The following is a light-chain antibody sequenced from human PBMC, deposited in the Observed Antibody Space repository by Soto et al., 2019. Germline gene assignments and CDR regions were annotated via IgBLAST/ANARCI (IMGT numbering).Light chain of an antibody. V-gene: IGKV2D-29*01. Sequence: DIVMPHTPLSLSVTPGQPASISCKSGQSLLHSGGKTYLYWYLQKPGRPPQLLIYEVSKRFSGVPDRFSGSGSVTDFTLKISRVEAEDVGVYYCMQRIQIPWTFGQGTKVEIK. J-gene: IGKJ1*01. CDR3: MQRIQIPWT. CDR1: QSLLHSGGKTY. CDR2: EVS.